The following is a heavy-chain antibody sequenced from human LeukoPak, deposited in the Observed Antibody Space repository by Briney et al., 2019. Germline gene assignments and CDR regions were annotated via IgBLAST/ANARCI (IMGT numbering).Heavy chain of an antibody. Sequence: SQTLSLTCTVSGGSITSSSYYWSWIRQPAGKGLEWIGRIYTSGITSYNPSLKSRVTISVDTSKNHFSLNLKSVTAADTAVYYCAREDYDSRDDAFDIWGQGTMVTVSS. V-gene: IGHV4-61*02. D-gene: IGHD3-22*01. J-gene: IGHJ3*02. CDR2: IYTSGIT. CDR1: GGSITSSSYY. CDR3: AREDYDSRDDAFDI.